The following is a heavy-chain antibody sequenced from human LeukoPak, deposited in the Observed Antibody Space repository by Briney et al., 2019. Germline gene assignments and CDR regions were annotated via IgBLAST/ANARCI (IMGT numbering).Heavy chain of an antibody. D-gene: IGHD6-19*01. CDR1: GSMYNYY. J-gene: IGHJ2*01. V-gene: IGHV4-59*12. CDR2: IHYNGIT. Sequence: SETLSLTCSVSGSMYNYYWSWIRQPPGKGLEWIGYIHYNGITNYDPSLESRVTMSLDTSKNQVSLKLTSVTAADTAVYYCAREGSGWYNGHFDLWGRGTLVTVSS. CDR3: AREGSGWYNGHFDL.